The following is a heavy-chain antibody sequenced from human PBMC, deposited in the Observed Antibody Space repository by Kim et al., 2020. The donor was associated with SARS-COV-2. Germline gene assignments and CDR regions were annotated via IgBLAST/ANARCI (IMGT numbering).Heavy chain of an antibody. CDR2: IGTAGDT. CDR3: ARGGSTSLRGGVRYYSYYFMDV. CDR1: GFTFSSYD. J-gene: IGHJ6*03. Sequence: GGSLRLSCAASGFTFSSYDMHWVRQATGKGLEWVSAIGTAGDTYYPGSVKGRFTISRENAKNSLYLQMNSLRAGDTAVYYCARGGSTSLRGGVRYYSYYFMDVWGKGTTVTVSS. V-gene: IGHV3-13*01. D-gene: IGHD2-2*01.